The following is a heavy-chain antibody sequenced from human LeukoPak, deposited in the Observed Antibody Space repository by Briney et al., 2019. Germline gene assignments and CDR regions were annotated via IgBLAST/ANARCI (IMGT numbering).Heavy chain of an antibody. CDR1: GFSLSTSGMR. CDR3: AGIRGGSGSYDY. CDR2: IDWDDDK. Sequence: SGPALVKPTQTLTLTCTFSGFSLSTSGMRVSWIRQPPGKALEWLARIDWDDDKFYSTSLKTRLTISKDTSKNQVVLTMTNMDPVDTATYYCAGIRGGSGSYDYWGQGTLVTVSS. J-gene: IGHJ4*02. V-gene: IGHV2-70*04. D-gene: IGHD6-19*01.